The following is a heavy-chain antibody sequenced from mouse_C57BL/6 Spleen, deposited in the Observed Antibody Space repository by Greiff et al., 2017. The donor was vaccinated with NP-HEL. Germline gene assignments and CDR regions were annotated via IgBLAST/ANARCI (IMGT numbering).Heavy chain of an antibody. D-gene: IGHD3-2*02. V-gene: IGHV1-54*01. Sequence: VQLQQSGAELVRPGTSVKVSCKASGYAFTNYLIEWVKQRPGQGLEWIGVINPGSGGTNYNEKFKGKATLTADKSSSTAYMQLSSLTSEDSAVYFCARSRGSGHPSMDYWGRGTSVTVSS. J-gene: IGHJ4*01. CDR2: INPGSGGT. CDR3: ARSRGSGHPSMDY. CDR1: GYAFTNYL.